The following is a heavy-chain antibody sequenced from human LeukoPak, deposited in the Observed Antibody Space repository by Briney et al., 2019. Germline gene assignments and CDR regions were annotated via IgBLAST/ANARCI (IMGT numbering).Heavy chain of an antibody. CDR3: ARDRGPAHSGWHVPPSNWFDR. CDR1: GYSISSGYY. D-gene: IGHD6-19*01. J-gene: IGHJ5*02. Sequence: PSETLSLTCTVSGYSISSGYYWGWIRQPPGQGLEWIGSIYHSGSTYYNPSLKSRVTISVDTSKNQLSLKLNSVTAADAAVYYCARDRGPAHSGWHVPPSNWFDRWGQGTLVTVSS. V-gene: IGHV4-38-2*02. CDR2: IYHSGST.